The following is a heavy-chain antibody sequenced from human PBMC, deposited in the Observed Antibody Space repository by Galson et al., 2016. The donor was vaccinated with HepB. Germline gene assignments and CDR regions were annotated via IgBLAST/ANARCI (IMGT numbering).Heavy chain of an antibody. Sequence: SLRLSCAASRFTFSNFWMVWVRQAPGKGLEWVANIDRDGSETNYVDSVKGRFTFSRDIAKNSLYLQMNNLRAEDTATYYCTTYRGPTWTFFDYWGQGTLVTVSS. J-gene: IGHJ4*02. D-gene: IGHD3/OR15-3a*01. V-gene: IGHV3-7*01. CDR1: RFTFSNFW. CDR3: TTYRGPTWTFFDY. CDR2: IDRDGSET.